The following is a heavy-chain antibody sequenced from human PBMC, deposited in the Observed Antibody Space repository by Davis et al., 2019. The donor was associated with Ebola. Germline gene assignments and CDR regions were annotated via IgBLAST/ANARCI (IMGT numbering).Heavy chain of an antibody. CDR3: ARDQIVVVVAATSPYYYYGMDV. J-gene: IGHJ6*04. CDR2: INTNTGNP. V-gene: IGHV7-4-1*02. Sequence: AASVKVSCKASGYTFTSYTMNWVRQAPGQGLEWMGWINTNTGNPTYAQGFTGRFVFSLDTSVSTAYLQISSLKAGDTAVYYCARDQIVVVVAATSPYYYYGMDVWGKGTTVTVSS. CDR1: GYTFTSYT. D-gene: IGHD2-15*01.